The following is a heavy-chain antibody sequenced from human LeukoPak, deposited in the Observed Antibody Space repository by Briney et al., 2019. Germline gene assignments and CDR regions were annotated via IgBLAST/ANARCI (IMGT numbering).Heavy chain of an antibody. D-gene: IGHD1-26*01. V-gene: IGHV1-18*01. CDR1: GYTFNSCG. J-gene: IGHJ4*02. CDR2: MSAYNSHT. CDR3: ARGDEWELRRTHSSPFDY. Sequence: AVKVSCKASGYTFNSCGISWVRQAPGQGLELVGWMSAYNSHTNYAQKFQGRVTMTTDTSTSTAYMELRSLRSDDTAVYYCARGDEWELRRTHSSPFDYWGQGTLVTVSS.